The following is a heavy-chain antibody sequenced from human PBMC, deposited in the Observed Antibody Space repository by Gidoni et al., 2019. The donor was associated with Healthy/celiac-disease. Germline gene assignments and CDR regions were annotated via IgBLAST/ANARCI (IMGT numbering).Heavy chain of an antibody. D-gene: IGHD6-13*01. Sequence: QLPLQESGPGLVQPSQTLSLTCPVSGCPIRRGGYYWSWIRQNPGKGLEWIGYIYYSGGTYYNPSLKSRVTISVDTSKNQFSLKLTSVTAADTAVYYCERDVSSSSYWFDPWGQGTLVTGSS. CDR2: IYYSGGT. CDR3: ERDVSSSSYWFDP. V-gene: IGHV4-31*03. J-gene: IGHJ5*02. CDR1: GCPIRRGGYY.